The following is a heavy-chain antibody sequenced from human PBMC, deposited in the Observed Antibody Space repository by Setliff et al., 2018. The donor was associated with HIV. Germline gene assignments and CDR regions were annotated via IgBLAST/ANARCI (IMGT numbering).Heavy chain of an antibody. D-gene: IGHD5-12*01. CDR2: IWYDGSNK. J-gene: IGHJ3*02. CDR3: ARDPTYHARWLQNDAFDI. CDR1: GFTFSSYG. V-gene: IGHV3-33*01. Sequence: SCKASGFTFSSYGVHWVRQAPGKGLEWVAVIWYDGSNKYYADSVKGRFTISRDNSKNTLYLQMNSLRAEDTAVYYCARDPTYHARWLQNDAFDIWGQGTMVTVSS.